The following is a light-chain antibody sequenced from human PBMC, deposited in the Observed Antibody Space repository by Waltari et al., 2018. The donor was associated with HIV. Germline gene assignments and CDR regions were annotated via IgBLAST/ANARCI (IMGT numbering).Light chain of an antibody. V-gene: IGLV2-14*01. CDR1: NSDVGGYGY. CDR2: EVT. J-gene: IGLJ3*02. CDR3: SSYTATTAIL. Sequence: QSVLTQPASVSGSPGQSITISCTGTNSDVGGYGYVSWYQQHPGKAHKLLIYEVTHRPSGISSRFSGSKSGNTASMTISGLQAEDEADYYCSSYTATTAILFGGGTKVTVL.